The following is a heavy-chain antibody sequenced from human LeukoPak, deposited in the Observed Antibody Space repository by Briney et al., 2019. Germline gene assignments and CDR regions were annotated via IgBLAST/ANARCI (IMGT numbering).Heavy chain of an antibody. J-gene: IGHJ4*02. CDR1: GGSFSGYY. Sequence: PSETLSLTCAVYGGSFSGYYWSWIRQPPGKGLEWIGEINHSGSTNYNPSLKSRVTISVDTSKNQFSLKLSSVTAADTAVYYCAREGRITFGGVIVMFDYWGQGTLVTVSS. V-gene: IGHV4-34*01. CDR3: AREGRITFGGVIVMFDY. D-gene: IGHD3-16*02. CDR2: INHSGST.